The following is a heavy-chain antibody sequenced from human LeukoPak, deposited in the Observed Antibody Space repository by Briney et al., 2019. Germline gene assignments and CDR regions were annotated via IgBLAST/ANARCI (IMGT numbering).Heavy chain of an antibody. D-gene: IGHD6-13*01. J-gene: IGHJ4*02. CDR2: IYPDDSDT. CDR1: GNSFASYW. V-gene: IGHV5-51*01. CDR3: ARRIAGSGSDY. Sequence: GESLKISCKGSGNSFASYWIGWVRQMPGKGLEWMGIIYPDDSDTRYSPSFQGQVTITADKSIGTAYLQWNSLKASDTAMYYCARRIAGSGSDYWGQGTLVTVSS.